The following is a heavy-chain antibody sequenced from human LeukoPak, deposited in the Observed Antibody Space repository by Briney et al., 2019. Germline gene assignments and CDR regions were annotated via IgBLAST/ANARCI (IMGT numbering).Heavy chain of an antibody. CDR2: ISSSSSTI. CDR1: GFTFSSYG. V-gene: IGHV3-48*01. CDR3: ARVAYCGGDCFFPYYFDY. Sequence: GGSLRLSCAASGFTFSSYGMHWVRQAPGKGLEWVSYISSSSSTIYYADSVKGRFTISRDNAKNSLYLQMNSLRAEDTAVYYCARVAYCGGDCFFPYYFDYWGQGTLVTVSS. J-gene: IGHJ4*02. D-gene: IGHD2-21*02.